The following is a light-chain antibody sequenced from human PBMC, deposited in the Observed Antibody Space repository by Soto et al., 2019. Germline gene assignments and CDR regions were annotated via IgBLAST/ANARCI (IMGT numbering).Light chain of an antibody. J-gene: IGLJ1*01. CDR3: CSSAGRSTYV. CDR2: EVS. CDR1: SSDIGGYNY. Sequence: QSVLTQPASVSGSLGQSITISCTGSSSDIGGYNYVPWYQQHPGRAPKLMIFEVSNRPSGVPDRFSGSKSGNTASLTISGLQAEDEAAYYCCSSAGRSTYVFGSGTKVTVL. V-gene: IGLV2-14*01.